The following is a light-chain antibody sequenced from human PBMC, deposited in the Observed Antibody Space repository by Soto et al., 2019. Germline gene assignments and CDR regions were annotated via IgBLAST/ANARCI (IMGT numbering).Light chain of an antibody. V-gene: IGKV3-20*01. CDR2: GAS. J-gene: IGKJ3*01. CDR1: QSINSRY. CDR3: QQFGSSPGFT. Sequence: EIVLTQSPGTLSLSPGERATLSCRASQSINSRYLAWYQQKSGQAPRLLIYGASSRATGIPDRFSGSGSGTDFPFTISRLEHEDFAEYYCQQFGSSPGFTYGPGTKVDIK.